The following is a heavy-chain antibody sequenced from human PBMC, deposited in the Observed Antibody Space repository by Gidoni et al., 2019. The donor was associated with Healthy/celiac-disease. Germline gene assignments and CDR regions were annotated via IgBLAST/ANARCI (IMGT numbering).Heavy chain of an antibody. D-gene: IGHD3-22*01. CDR1: GFTFSDYY. CDR2: ISSSGSTI. Sequence: QVQLVESGGGLVKPGGSLRLSWEASGFTFSDYYMSWIRQAPGKGLEWVSYISSSGSTIYYADSVKGRFTISRDNAKNSLYLQMNSLRAEDTAMYYCAGSTYYYDSSTWGQGTMVTVSS. J-gene: IGHJ3*01. V-gene: IGHV3-11*01. CDR3: AGSTYYYDSST.